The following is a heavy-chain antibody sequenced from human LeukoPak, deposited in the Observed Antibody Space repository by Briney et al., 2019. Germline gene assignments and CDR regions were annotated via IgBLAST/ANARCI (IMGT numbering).Heavy chain of an antibody. Sequence: GGSLRLSCTASGFTFADFTVSWFRQSPGQGLEWVGFIRSNVYGGTTEHAASAEARFTISRDDSNSIAYLQMNSLKPEDTAVYYCTRGSGRYVMVDWWGQGTLVTVSS. D-gene: IGHD6-19*01. J-gene: IGHJ4*02. CDR1: GFTFADFT. CDR2: IRSNVYGGTT. V-gene: IGHV3-49*03. CDR3: TRGSGRYVMVDW.